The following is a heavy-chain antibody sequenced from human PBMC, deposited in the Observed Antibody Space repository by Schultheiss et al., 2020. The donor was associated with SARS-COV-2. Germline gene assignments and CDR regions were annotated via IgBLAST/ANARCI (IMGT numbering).Heavy chain of an antibody. J-gene: IGHJ6*02. Sequence: GGSLRLSCAASGFTFSSYSMNWVRQAPGKGLEWVSSISSSSSYIYYADSVKGRFTISRDNAKNSLYLQMNSLRAEDTAVYYCASLLSGWLQYYYGMDVWGQGTTVTVSS. CDR2: ISSSSSYI. CDR1: GFTFSSYS. CDR3: ASLLSGWLQYYYGMDV. V-gene: IGHV3-21*01. D-gene: IGHD5-24*01.